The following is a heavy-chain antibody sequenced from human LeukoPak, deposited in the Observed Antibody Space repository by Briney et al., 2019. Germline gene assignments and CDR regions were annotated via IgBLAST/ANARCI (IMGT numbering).Heavy chain of an antibody. J-gene: IGHJ6*03. Sequence: ASVKVSCKASGYTFIGYYMHWVRQAPGQGLEWMGWINPNSGGTDYAQKFQGRVTMTRDTSISTAYMELSRLRSEDTAVYYCARGGSDLSAQDYYYYMDVWGKGTTVTVSS. CDR1: GYTFIGYY. CDR3: ARGGSDLSAQDYYYYMDV. V-gene: IGHV1-2*02. D-gene: IGHD3-10*01. CDR2: INPNSGGT.